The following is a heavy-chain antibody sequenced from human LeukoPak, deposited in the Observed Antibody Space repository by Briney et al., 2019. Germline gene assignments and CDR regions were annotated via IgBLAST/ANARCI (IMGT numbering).Heavy chain of an antibody. Sequence: ASVKVSCKASGYTFTSYGISWVRQAPGQGLEWMGWISAYNGNTNYAQKLQGRVAMTTDTSTSTAYMELRSLRSDDTAAYYCAREHYYGSGSYLWSDYWGQGTLVTVSS. CDR1: GYTFTSYG. J-gene: IGHJ4*02. D-gene: IGHD3-10*01. CDR3: AREHYYGSGSYLWSDY. CDR2: ISAYNGNT. V-gene: IGHV1-18*01.